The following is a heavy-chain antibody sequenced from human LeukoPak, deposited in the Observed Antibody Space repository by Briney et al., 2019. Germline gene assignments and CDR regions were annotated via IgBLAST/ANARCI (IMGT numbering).Heavy chain of an antibody. J-gene: IGHJ6*02. CDR1: GYAFTGYY. CDR2: INPKSGDT. CDR3: ASLSLGGMDV. Sequence: ASVKVSCKASGYAFTGYYMHWVRQAPGQGLEWMGWINPKSGDTNYAQRFQGSVTMTRDTSISTAYMELRRLRSDDTAVYYCASLSLGGMDVWGQGTTVTVSS. V-gene: IGHV1-2*02.